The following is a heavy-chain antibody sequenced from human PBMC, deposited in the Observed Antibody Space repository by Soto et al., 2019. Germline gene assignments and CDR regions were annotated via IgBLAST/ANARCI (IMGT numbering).Heavy chain of an antibody. J-gene: IGHJ3*02. CDR2: ISSSSSTI. Sequence: EVQLVESGGGWVQPGGSLRLSCAASGFTFSSYSMNWVRQAPGKGLEWVSYISSSSSTIYYADSVKGRFTISRDNAKNSLYLQMNSLRDEDTAVYYCASPRDSTLIAFDIWGQGTMVTVSS. V-gene: IGHV3-48*02. CDR3: ASPRDSTLIAFDI. CDR1: GFTFSSYS.